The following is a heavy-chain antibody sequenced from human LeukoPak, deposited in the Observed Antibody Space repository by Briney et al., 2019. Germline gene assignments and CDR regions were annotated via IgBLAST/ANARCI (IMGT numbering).Heavy chain of an antibody. V-gene: IGHV3-21*01. CDR2: ISGRSSHI. Sequence: PGGSLRLSCSASGFSFSDYDMNWVRQAPGKGLEWVSAISGRSSHIYYGKSVKGRFTISRDNAKNSLYLQMDSLGVEDTAVYYCGRAFPPLRTSSAGDLWGQGTLVIVSS. CDR1: GFSFSDYD. D-gene: IGHD3-16*01. CDR3: GRAFPPLRTSSAGDL. J-gene: IGHJ1*01.